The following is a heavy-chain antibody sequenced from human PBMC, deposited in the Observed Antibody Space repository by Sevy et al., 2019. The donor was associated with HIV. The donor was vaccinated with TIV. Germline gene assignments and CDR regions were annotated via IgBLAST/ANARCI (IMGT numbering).Heavy chain of an antibody. CDR1: GFTFSRYW. CDR3: ARDIVVVVAANRPYNWFDP. D-gene: IGHD2-15*01. CDR2: IKEDGSEK. V-gene: IGHV3-7*01. J-gene: IGHJ5*02. Sequence: GGSLRLSCAASGFTFSRYWMSWVRQAPGEGLEWVANIKEDGSEKYYVDSVKGRFTISRDNAKNSLYLQMNSLRAEDTAVYYCARDIVVVVAANRPYNWFDPWGQGTLVTVSS.